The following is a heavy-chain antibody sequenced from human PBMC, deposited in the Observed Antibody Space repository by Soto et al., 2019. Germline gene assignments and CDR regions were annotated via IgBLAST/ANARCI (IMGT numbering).Heavy chain of an antibody. CDR3: ARDCSGCSCQY. V-gene: IGHV3-7*01. D-gene: IGHD2-15*01. CDR1: GFTLSYYW. J-gene: IGHJ4*02. CDR2: IKEDGSEK. Sequence: PVGSLRLSCAASGFTLSYYWMSWVRQAPGKGLEWVANIKEDGSEKYYVDSVKGRFTISRDNAQNSVFLQMNSLRAEDTAIYYCARDCSGCSCQYWGQGTLVTVSS.